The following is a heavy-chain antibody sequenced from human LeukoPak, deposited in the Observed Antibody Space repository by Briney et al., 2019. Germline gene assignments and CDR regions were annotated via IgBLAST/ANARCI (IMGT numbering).Heavy chain of an antibody. D-gene: IGHD2-15*01. J-gene: IGHJ5*02. Sequence: GGSLTLSCAASGFTFSSYEMNWVRQAPGKGLEWVSYISSSGSTIYYADSVKGRFTISRDNAKNSLYLQMNSLRAEDTAVYYCARGGDCSGGSCQDNWFDPWGQGTLVTVSS. CDR1: GFTFSSYE. V-gene: IGHV3-48*03. CDR3: ARGGDCSGGSCQDNWFDP. CDR2: ISSSGSTI.